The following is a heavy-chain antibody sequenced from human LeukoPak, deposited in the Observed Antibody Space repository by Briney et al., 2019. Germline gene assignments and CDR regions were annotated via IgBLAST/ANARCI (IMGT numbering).Heavy chain of an antibody. CDR1: GGSISSSRYY. Sequence: SETLSLTCTVSGGSISSSRYYWGWIRRPPGKGLEWIGSIYYSGSTYYNPSLKSRVTISVDTSKNQFSLKLSSVTAADTAVYYCARLGFFYYWGQGTLVTVSS. CDR2: IYYSGST. J-gene: IGHJ4*02. V-gene: IGHV4-39*01. CDR3: ARLGFFYY.